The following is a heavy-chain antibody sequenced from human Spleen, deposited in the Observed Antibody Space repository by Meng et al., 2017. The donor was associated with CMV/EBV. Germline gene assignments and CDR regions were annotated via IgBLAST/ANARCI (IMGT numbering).Heavy chain of an antibody. CDR2: ISSNGGST. J-gene: IGHJ5*02. D-gene: IGHD2-2*01. CDR1: GFTFSSYA. CDR3: ARPAGSPGEDWFDP. V-gene: IGHV3-64*02. Sequence: GGSLRLSCAASGFTFSSYAMHWVRQAPGKGLEYVSAISSNGGSTYYADSVKGRFTISRDNSKNTPYLQMGSLRAEDMAVYYCARPAGSPGEDWFDPWGQGTLVTVSS.